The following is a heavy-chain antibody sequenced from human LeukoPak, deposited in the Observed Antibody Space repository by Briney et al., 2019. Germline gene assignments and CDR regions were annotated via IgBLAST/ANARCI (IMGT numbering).Heavy chain of an antibody. J-gene: IGHJ4*02. CDR1: GGTFSNYA. CDR2: IIPFFGTP. D-gene: IGHD5-24*01. V-gene: IGHV1-69*13. CDR3: ARVQMATTNSKGGFDY. Sequence: GASVKVSCKASGGTFSNYAVTWVRQAPGQGLEWMGGIIPFFGTPKYSQKFQGRVTITADESTSTAYMELNSLRSEDTAVYYCARVQMATTNSKGGFDYWGQGTLVTVSS.